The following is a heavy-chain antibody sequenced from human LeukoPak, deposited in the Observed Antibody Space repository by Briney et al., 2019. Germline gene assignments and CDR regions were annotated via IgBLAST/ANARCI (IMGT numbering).Heavy chain of an antibody. CDR2: ISSGSSNI. D-gene: IGHD5-24*01. J-gene: IGHJ4*02. V-gene: IGHV3-21*01. Sequence: GGSLRLSCAASGFTFSSYIMNWVRQAPGKGLEWVSSISSGSSNIYYGDSVKGRFTISRDNAKNSLYPQMNSLRAEDTAVYYCASEMKRGYWGQGTLVTVSP. CDR3: ASEMKRGY. CDR1: GFTFSSYI.